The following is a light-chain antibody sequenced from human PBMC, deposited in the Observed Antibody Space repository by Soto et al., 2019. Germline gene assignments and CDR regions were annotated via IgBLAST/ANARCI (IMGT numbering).Light chain of an antibody. Sequence: ELVMTQSPATLSASPGERATLSCRASQSVITNVAWYQQKPGQAPRLLIYGASTRATGIPARFSGSGSGTEFTPTISSLQSEDFSVYYCQHHNHWPMFTFGQGTKVEIK. V-gene: IGKV3-15*01. CDR2: GAS. CDR1: QSVITN. CDR3: QHHNHWPMFT. J-gene: IGKJ2*01.